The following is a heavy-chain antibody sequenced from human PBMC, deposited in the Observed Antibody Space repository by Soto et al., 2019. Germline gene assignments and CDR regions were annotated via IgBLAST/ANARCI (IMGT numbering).Heavy chain of an antibody. V-gene: IGHV4-34*01. J-gene: IGHJ5*02. CDR2: INHSGST. CDR1: GGSFSGYY. Sequence: SETLSLTCAVYGGSFSGYYWSWIRQPPGKGLEWIGEINHSGSTNYNPSLKSRVTISVDTSKNQFSLKLSSVTAADTAVYYCAARDGDNWFDPWGKGTLVTVSS. CDR3: AARDGDNWFDP.